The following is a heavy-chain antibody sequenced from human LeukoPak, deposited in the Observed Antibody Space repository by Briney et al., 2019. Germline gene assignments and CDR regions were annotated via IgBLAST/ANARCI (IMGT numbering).Heavy chain of an antibody. J-gene: IGHJ5*02. Sequence: ASVKVSCKASGYTFTGYYMHWVRQAPGQGLEWMGWINPNSGGTNYAQKFQGRVTMTRDTSISTAYMELSRLRSDDTAVYYCARERSVRAAAGKNWFDPWGQGTLVTASS. CDR1: GYTFTGYY. V-gene: IGHV1-2*02. CDR2: INPNSGGT. D-gene: IGHD6-13*01. CDR3: ARERSVRAAAGKNWFDP.